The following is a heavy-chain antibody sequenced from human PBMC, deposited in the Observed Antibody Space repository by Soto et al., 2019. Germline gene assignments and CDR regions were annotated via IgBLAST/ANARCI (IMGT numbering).Heavy chain of an antibody. CDR1: GYSFTSYW. V-gene: IGHV5-51*01. CDR2: IYPGDSDT. Sequence: GESLKISCKGSGYSFTSYWIGRVRQMPGKGLEWMGIIYPGDSDTRYSPSFQGQVTISADKSISTAYLQWSSLKASDTAMYYCARRSSGYYYGSEAFDIWGQGTMVTVSS. J-gene: IGHJ3*02. D-gene: IGHD3-22*01. CDR3: ARRSSGYYYGSEAFDI.